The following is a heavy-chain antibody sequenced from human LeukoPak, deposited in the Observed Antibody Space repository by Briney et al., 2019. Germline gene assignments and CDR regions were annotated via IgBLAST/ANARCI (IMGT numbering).Heavy chain of an antibody. J-gene: IGHJ4*02. CDR3: AKDLHGAFDY. CDR2: ISANGINT. D-gene: IGHD3-10*01. Sequence: PGGSLRLSCAASGFSFSIYGMSWVRQAPGKGLHWLSAISANGINTYHADSVKGRFTISRDNSKNTLYLHMHSLRADDTALYYCAKDLHGAFDYWGQGILVTVSS. CDR1: GFSFSIYG. V-gene: IGHV3-23*01.